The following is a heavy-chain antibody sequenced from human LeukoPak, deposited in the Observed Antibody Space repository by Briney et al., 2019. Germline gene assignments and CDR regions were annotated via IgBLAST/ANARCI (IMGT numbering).Heavy chain of an antibody. CDR2: ISWDAGST. D-gene: IGHD2-2*03. J-gene: IGHJ4*02. V-gene: IGHV3-43*01. CDR1: GFTFDDYT. Sequence: GGSLRLSCAASGFTFDDYTVHWVRQAPGKGLEWVSVISWDAGSTVYADSVKGRFTISRDNSKNSLYLQMNSLRTDDTALYYCAKDLSTSGWILEYWGQGTLVTVSS. CDR3: AKDLSTSGWILEY.